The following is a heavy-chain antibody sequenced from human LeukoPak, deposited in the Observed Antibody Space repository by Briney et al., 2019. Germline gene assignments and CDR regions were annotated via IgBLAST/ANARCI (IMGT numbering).Heavy chain of an antibody. J-gene: IGHJ3*02. V-gene: IGHV3-30-3*01. Sequence: QPGGSLRLSCAASGFTFSSYAINWVRQAPGKGLEWVAVISYDGSNKYYADSVKGRFTISRDNSKNTLYLQMNSLRAEDTAVYYCARGVYYYDSSGYPHDAFDIWGQGTMVTVSS. CDR1: GFTFSSYA. CDR3: ARGVYYYDSSGYPHDAFDI. D-gene: IGHD3-22*01. CDR2: ISYDGSNK.